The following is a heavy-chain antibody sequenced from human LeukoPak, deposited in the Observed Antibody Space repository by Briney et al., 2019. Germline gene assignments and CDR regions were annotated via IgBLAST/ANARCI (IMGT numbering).Heavy chain of an antibody. V-gene: IGHV4-61*02. D-gene: IGHD3-3*01. CDR2: IYTSGST. J-gene: IGHJ4*02. Sequence: PSETLSLTCTVSGGSISSGSYYWSWIRQPAGKGLERIGRIYTSGSTNYNPSLKSRVTISVDTSKNQFSLKLSSVTAADTAVYYCARETTEYYDFWSGYSYFDYWGQGTLVTVSS. CDR3: ARETTEYYDFWSGYSYFDY. CDR1: GGSISSGSYY.